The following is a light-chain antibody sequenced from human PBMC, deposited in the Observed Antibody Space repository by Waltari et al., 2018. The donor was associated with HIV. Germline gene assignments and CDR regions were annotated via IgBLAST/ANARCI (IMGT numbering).Light chain of an antibody. CDR2: YDS. Sequence: SYVLTQPPSVSVAPGKTARITCGGNNIGSKSVHWYQQKPGQAPVLVIYYDSDRPSGIPERFSGSNSGNTATLTISRVEAGDEADYYCQVWDSSSDHLPFGTGTKVTVL. CDR3: QVWDSSSDHLP. V-gene: IGLV3-21*04. CDR1: NIGSKS. J-gene: IGLJ1*01.